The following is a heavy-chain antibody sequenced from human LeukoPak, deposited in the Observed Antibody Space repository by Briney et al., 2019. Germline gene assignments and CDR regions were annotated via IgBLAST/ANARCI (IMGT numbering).Heavy chain of an antibody. CDR3: ARELWSGNYNV. V-gene: IGHV1-3*01. Sequence: VASVKVSCKASGYTFTSYAMHWVRQAPGQRLEWMGWINAGNGNTKYSQKFQGRVTMTTHTSTTTAYMELRSLRSEDTAVYYCARELWSGNYNVWGQGTLVAVSS. CDR1: GYTFTSYA. D-gene: IGHD3-3*01. J-gene: IGHJ4*02. CDR2: INAGNGNT.